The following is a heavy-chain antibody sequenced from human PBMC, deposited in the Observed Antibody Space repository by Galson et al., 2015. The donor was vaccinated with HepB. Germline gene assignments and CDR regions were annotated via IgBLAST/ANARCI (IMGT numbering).Heavy chain of an antibody. Sequence: SLRLSCAASRFDVSAFAMHWVRQTPGKGLEWVAVVSSDENNIYYADSVRGRFTISRDNSRDTLYLQMNSLRVEDTAVYYCARTFYFDYWGQGTLVTVSS. J-gene: IGHJ4*02. V-gene: IGHV3-30*04. CDR2: VSSDENNI. CDR1: RFDVSAFA. CDR3: ARTFYFDY.